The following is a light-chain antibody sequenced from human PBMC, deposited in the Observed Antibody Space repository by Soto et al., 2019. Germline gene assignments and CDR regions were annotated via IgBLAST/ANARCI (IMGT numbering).Light chain of an antibody. Sequence: AIRMTRSPSSFSASTGDRVTITCRASQGISSYLAWYQQKPGKAPKLLVYAASTLQYGVPSRFSGSGSGTDFTLTISCLQSEDFATYFCQQYYTYPQTFGQGTKLEIK. CDR1: QGISSY. CDR2: AAS. J-gene: IGKJ2*01. CDR3: QQYYTYPQT. V-gene: IGKV1-8*01.